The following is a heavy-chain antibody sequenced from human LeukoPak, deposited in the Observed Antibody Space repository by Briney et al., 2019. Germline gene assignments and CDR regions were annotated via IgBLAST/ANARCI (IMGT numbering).Heavy chain of an antibody. V-gene: IGHV4-4*09. J-gene: IGHJ4*02. D-gene: IGHD3-9*01. CDR2: IYTSGTT. CDR1: GDSISSYY. Sequence: SETLPLTCNVSGDSISSYYWSWIRQPPREGLEWIGYIYTSGTTSYNPSLKSRVTISVDTSKNQFSLRLSSVTAADTAVYYCARSYYDFLTGYYLDYWGQGTLVTVSS. CDR3: ARSYYDFLTGYYLDY.